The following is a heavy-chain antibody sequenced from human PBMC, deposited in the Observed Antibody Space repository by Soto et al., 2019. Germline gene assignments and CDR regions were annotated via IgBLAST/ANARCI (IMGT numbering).Heavy chain of an antibody. D-gene: IGHD3-3*01. J-gene: IGHJ4*02. CDR3: VFVRLGAPPRSFDY. CDR1: GFSFSDHY. CDR2: IKNKANSYTT. V-gene: IGHV3-72*01. Sequence: GGSLRLSCAASGFSFSDHYMDWVRQAPGKGLEWVGRIKNKANSYTTQYAAAVKGRFTISREDSKNSLSLQMSSLKSDDTAVYYCVFVRLGAPPRSFDYGGKGLLVTVFS.